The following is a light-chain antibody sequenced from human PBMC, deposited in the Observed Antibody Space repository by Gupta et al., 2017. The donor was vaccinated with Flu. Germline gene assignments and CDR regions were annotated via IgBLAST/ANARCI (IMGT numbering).Light chain of an antibody. CDR3: AAWDDSLSGV. CDR2: RNN. CDR1: SSNIGSNY. V-gene: IGLV1-47*01. J-gene: IGLJ3*02. Sequence: QSVLTQPPSASGTPGQTVPIPCSGSSSNIGSNYVYWYQQLPGTAPKLLIYRNNQRPSGVPDRFSGSKSGTSASLAISGLRSEDEADYYCAAWDDSLSGVFGGGTKLTVL.